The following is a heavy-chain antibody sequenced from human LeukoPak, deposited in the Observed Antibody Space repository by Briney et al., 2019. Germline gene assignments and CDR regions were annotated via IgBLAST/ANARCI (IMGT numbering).Heavy chain of an antibody. J-gene: IGHJ4*02. V-gene: IGHV2-5*02. Sequence: VSGPTLVKPTQTLTLTCTFSGFSLSTSGVGVGWIRQPPGKALKWLALIYWDDDKRYSPSLKSRLTITKDTSKNQVVLTMTNMDPVDTATYYCAHGPRRVVVTEYYFDYWGQGTLVTVSS. CDR1: GFSLSTSGVG. D-gene: IGHD3-22*01. CDR2: IYWDDDK. CDR3: AHGPRRVVVTEYYFDY.